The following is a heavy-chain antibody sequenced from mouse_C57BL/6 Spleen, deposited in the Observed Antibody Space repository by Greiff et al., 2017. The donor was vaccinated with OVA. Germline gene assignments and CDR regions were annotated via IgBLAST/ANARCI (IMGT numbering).Heavy chain of an antibody. CDR3: ARRGDDGYYWYFDV. Sequence: EVQLQQSGPELVKPGASVKISCKASGYTFTDYYMNWVKQSHGQSLEWIGDINPNNGGTSYNQKFKGKATLTVDKSSSTAYMELRSLTSEDSAVYYGARRGDDGYYWYFDVWGTGTTVTVSS. CDR1: GYTFTDYY. CDR2: INPNNGGT. V-gene: IGHV1-26*01. J-gene: IGHJ1*03. D-gene: IGHD2-3*01.